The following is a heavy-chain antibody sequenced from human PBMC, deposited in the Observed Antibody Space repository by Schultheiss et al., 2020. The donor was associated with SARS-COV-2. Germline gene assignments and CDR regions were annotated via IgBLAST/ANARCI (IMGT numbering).Heavy chain of an antibody. CDR2: IYYSGST. CDR1: GGSFSGYY. V-gene: IGHV4-59*01. Sequence: SETLSLTCAVYGGSFSGYYWSWIRQPPGKGLEWIGYIYYSGSTNYNPSLKSRVTISVDTSKNQFSLKLSSVTAADTAVYYCARDPTGYSPDYWGQGTLVTVSS. J-gene: IGHJ4*02. D-gene: IGHD1-1*01. CDR3: ARDPTGYSPDY.